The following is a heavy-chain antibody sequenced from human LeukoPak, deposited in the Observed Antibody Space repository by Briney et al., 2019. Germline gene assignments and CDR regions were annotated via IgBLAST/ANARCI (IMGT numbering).Heavy chain of an antibody. V-gene: IGHV3-20*04. CDR2: INWNGGST. CDR1: GCTFDDYG. Sequence: GGSLRLSCAASGCTFDDYGMSWVRQAPGKGLEWVSGINWNGGSTGYADSVKGRFTISRDNAKNSLYLQMNSLRAEDTALYYCARGGATVNAFDIWGQGTMVTVSS. J-gene: IGHJ3*02. D-gene: IGHD1-26*01. CDR3: ARGGATVNAFDI.